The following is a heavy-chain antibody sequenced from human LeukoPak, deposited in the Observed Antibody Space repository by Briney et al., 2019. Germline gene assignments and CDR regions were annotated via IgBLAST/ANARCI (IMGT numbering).Heavy chain of an antibody. V-gene: IGHV3-30*18. CDR3: AKGPNNRIAAAGFFDY. CDR2: ISYDGSNK. CDR1: GFTFSSYG. D-gene: IGHD6-13*01. Sequence: PGRSLRLSCAASGFTFSSYGMHWVRQAPGKGLEWVAVISYDGSNKYYADSVKGRFTISRDNSKNTLYLQMNSLRAEDTAVYYCAKGPNNRIAAAGFFDYWGQGTLVTVSS. J-gene: IGHJ4*02.